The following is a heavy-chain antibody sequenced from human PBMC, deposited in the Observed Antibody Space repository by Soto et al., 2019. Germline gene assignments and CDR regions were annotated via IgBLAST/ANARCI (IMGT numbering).Heavy chain of an antibody. J-gene: IGHJ4*02. D-gene: IGHD1-1*01. CDR1: GDSFSRFA. CDR3: ARLGLDLDFDH. V-gene: IGHV1-69*13. CDR2: ILPLTGTA. Sequence: SVKVSCKSSGDSFSRFAVSWVRQAPGQGLEWMGGILPLTGTANYIQKFRGRVTITADDSSSTVYMEVSSLRSDDTAVYYCARLGLDLDFDHWGQGTLVTVSS.